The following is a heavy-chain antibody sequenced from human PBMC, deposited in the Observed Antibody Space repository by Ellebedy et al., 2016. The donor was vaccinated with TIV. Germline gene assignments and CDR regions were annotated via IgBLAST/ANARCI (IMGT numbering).Heavy chain of an antibody. J-gene: IGHJ6*02. CDR3: ARDLGMTIFGVGAFGMDV. Sequence: AASVKVSCKASDYTFISYGINWARQAPGQGPEWMGWISGYTGNTDYAQKLQGRVTMTTDTSTSTAYMELRSLRYDDTAVYYCARDLGMTIFGVGAFGMDVWGQGTTVTVSS. D-gene: IGHD3-3*01. V-gene: IGHV1-18*04. CDR2: ISGYTGNT. CDR1: DYTFISYG.